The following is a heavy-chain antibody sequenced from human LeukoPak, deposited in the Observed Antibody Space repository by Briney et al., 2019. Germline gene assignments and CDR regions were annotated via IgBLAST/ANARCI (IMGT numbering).Heavy chain of an antibody. CDR2: ISYSGST. V-gene: IGHV4-59*08. CDR3: ARQGYDILTGYIDAFDI. D-gene: IGHD3-9*01. J-gene: IGHJ3*02. CDR1: SGSISSYY. Sequence: PSETLSLTCTVSSGSISSYYWSWIPQPPGKGLEWIGYISYSGSTNYNPSLKSRVNISIDTSKNQFSLKLRSVTAADTAIYYCARQGYDILTGYIDAFDIWGQGTMVTVSS.